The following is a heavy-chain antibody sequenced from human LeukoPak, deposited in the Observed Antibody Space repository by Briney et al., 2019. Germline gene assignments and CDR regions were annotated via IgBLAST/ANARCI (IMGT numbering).Heavy chain of an antibody. CDR2: IRSAVETT. D-gene: IGHD3/OR15-3a*01. Sequence: GGSLRLSCAASGFSFGSYWMSWVRQAPGKGLEWISGIRSAVETTHYADSVKGRFIISRDNSKNALSLQLHSLRPEDTALYYCAKHFCTGLDCSLFDSWGQGTLVTVSS. J-gene: IGHJ4*02. CDR1: GFSFGSYW. V-gene: IGHV3-23*01. CDR3: AKHFCTGLDCSLFDS.